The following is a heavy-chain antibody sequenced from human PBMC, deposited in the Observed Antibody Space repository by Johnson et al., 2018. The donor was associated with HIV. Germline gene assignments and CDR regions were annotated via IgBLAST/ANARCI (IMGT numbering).Heavy chain of an antibody. CDR3: ARGSRYTYDHDDAHPLHAFDI. Sequence: QVQLVESGGGVVQPGRSLRLSCAASGFTFSSYGMHWVRQAPGKGLEWVAVISYDGSDKYYADSVKGRFTISRDSSKNPLYLQMSSLRAQDTAVYYCARGSRYTYDHDDAHPLHAFDIWGQGTMVTVSS. J-gene: IGHJ3*02. V-gene: IGHV3-30*19. CDR1: GFTFSSYG. D-gene: IGHD3-22*01. CDR2: ISYDGSDK.